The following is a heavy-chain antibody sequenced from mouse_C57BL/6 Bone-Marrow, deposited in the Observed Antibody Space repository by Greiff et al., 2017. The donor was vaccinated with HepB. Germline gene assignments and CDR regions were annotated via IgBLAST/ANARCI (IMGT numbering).Heavy chain of an antibody. Sequence: QVQLKESGAELVRPGASVTLSCKASGYTFTDYEMHWVKQTPVHGLEWIGAIDPETGGTAYNQKFKGKAILTADKSSSTAYMELRSLTSEDSAVYYWTRGDYDRIMDYWGQGTSVTVSS. J-gene: IGHJ4*01. D-gene: IGHD2-4*01. CDR3: TRGDYDRIMDY. CDR2: IDPETGGT. V-gene: IGHV1-15*01. CDR1: GYTFTDYE.